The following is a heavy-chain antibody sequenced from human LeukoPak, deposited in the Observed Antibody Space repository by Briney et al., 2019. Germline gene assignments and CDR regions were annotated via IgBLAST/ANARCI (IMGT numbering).Heavy chain of an antibody. CDR1: GGSISSYY. J-gene: IGHJ4*02. V-gene: IGHV4-4*09. CDR3: ARHLATADTFDY. D-gene: IGHD2-2*01. CDR2: IYTSGST. Sequence: TSQTLSLTRTVSGGSISSYYWSGVWQPPGKGLGWVGYIYTSGSTNYNPSLKSRVTISVDTSKNQFSLKLSSVTAADTAVYYCARHLATADTFDYWGQGTLVTVSS.